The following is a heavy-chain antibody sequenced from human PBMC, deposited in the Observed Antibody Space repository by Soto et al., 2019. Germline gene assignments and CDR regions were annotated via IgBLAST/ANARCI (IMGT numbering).Heavy chain of an antibody. CDR2: VSGSGGRK. CDR3: AKRPEVAATPTFFDY. CDR1: GFTFSSYA. Sequence: GGSLRLSCAASGFTFSSYAMTWVRQGPGKGLEWVSVVSGSGGRKNYSNAVKGRLTISRDNSKNTLYLQMTSLRAEDTAVYYCAKRPEVAATPTFFDYWGQGSLVTVSS. J-gene: IGHJ4*02. D-gene: IGHD2-15*01. V-gene: IGHV3-23*01.